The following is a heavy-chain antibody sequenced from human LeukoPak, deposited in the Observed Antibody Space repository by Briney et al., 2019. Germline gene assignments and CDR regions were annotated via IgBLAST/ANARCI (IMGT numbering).Heavy chain of an antibody. D-gene: IGHD3-22*01. CDR2: INHSGST. CDR1: GGSFSGYY. CDR3: AILYYDSSGYHDY. J-gene: IGHJ4*02. V-gene: IGHV4-34*01. Sequence: SETLSRTCAVYGGSFSGYYWSWIRQPPGKGLEWIGEINHSGSTNYNPSLKSRVTISVDTSKNQFSLKLSSVTAADTAVYYCAILYYDSSGYHDYWGQGTLVTVSS.